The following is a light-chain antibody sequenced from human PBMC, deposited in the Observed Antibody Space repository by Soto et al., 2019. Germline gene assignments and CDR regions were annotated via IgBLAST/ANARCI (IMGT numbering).Light chain of an antibody. V-gene: IGKV1-39*01. CDR2: AAS. CDR1: QSIINY. CDR3: QQSDTTPWT. J-gene: IGKJ1*01. Sequence: DIRMTQSPTSLSASGGDRVSISCRASQSIINYLNWYQQKPGEAPKLLIYAASSLQSGVPSRFSGSGSGTYFTLTITSLQPEDFATYYCQQSDTTPWTFGQGTKVDIK.